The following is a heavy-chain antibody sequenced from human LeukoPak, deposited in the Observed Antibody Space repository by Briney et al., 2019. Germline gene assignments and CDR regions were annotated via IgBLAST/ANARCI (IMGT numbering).Heavy chain of an antibody. J-gene: IGHJ5*02. CDR2: IYHSGST. V-gene: IGHV4-30-2*01. CDR3: ARTTHGGRKGHWFDP. CDR1: GGSITSGGYS. Sequence: SQTLSLTCAVSGGSITSGGYSWNWIRQPPGKGLEWIGYIYHSGSTYYSPSLKSRVTISVDRSKNQFSLKVTSVTAADTAVYYCARTTHGGRKGHWFDPWGQGTLVTVSS. D-gene: IGHD4-23*01.